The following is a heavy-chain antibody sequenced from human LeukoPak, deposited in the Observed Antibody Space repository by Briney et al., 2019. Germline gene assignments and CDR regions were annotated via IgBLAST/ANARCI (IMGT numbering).Heavy chain of an antibody. CDR3: AVNIAAAGNGLDY. D-gene: IGHD6-13*01. CDR2: IKPDGSEK. CDR1: GFTFSSSW. V-gene: IGHV3-7*01. J-gene: IGHJ4*02. Sequence: GGSLRLSRAASGFTFSSSWMSWVRQAPGKGLEWVTNIKPDGSEKYYVDSVKGRFTISRDNAKNSLYLQMYSLRAEDTAVYYCAVNIAAAGNGLDYWGQGTLVTVSS.